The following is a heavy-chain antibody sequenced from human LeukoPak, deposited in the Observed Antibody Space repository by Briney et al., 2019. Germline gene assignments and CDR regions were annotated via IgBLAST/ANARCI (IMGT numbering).Heavy chain of an antibody. CDR3: AKDRSDYYGSGSLVDY. CDR2: ISGDGGST. CDR1: GFTFSIYA. V-gene: IGHV3-23*01. D-gene: IGHD3-10*01. J-gene: IGHJ4*02. Sequence: GGSLRLSCAASGFTFSIYAMSWVRQTPGKGLEWVSAISGDGGSTYYADSVKGRFTISRDNSKNTLYLQMNSLRAEDTAVYYCAKDRSDYYGSGSLVDYWGQGTLVTVSS.